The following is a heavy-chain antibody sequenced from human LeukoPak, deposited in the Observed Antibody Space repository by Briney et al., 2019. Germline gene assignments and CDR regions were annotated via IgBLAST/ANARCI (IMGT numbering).Heavy chain of an antibody. CDR1: GVTFSGYW. Sequence: GGSLRLSCAASGVTFSGYWMSWVRQAPGKGLEWVANIKEDGSEKYYVDSVKGRFTISRDNAKNSLHLQMNSLRAEDTAVYYCARDPYDSSAYGAFDIWGQGTMVTVSS. CDR3: ARDPYDSSAYGAFDI. CDR2: IKEDGSEK. V-gene: IGHV3-7*01. J-gene: IGHJ3*02. D-gene: IGHD3-22*01.